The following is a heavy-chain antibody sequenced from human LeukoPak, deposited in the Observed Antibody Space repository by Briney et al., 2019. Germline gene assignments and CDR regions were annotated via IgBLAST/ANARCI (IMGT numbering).Heavy chain of an antibody. D-gene: IGHD6-19*01. V-gene: IGHV3-20*04. J-gene: IGHJ4*02. Sequence: GRSLRLSCAASGFTFDDYGLSWVRQAPGKGLEWVSTINWNGGSTGYADSVKGRFTISRDNAKNSLYLQMNRLRAEDTALYYCARVSDISVAAYFDYWGQGTLVTVSS. CDR1: GFTFDDYG. CDR3: ARVSDISVAAYFDY. CDR2: INWNGGST.